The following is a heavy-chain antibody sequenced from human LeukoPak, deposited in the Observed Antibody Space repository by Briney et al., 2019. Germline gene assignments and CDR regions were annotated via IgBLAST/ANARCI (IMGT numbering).Heavy chain of an antibody. CDR1: GGSVSSSNYF. Sequence: PSETLSLTCTVSGGSVSSSNYFWSWIRQPDGKGLECIGRIHTSGSTNYDPSLKSRITISVDTSNNQFSLKLSSVTAADTAVYYCATQDSSSWYFDSWGQGTLVTVSS. CDR3: ATQDSSSWYFDS. V-gene: IGHV4-61*02. J-gene: IGHJ4*02. D-gene: IGHD6-13*01. CDR2: IHTSGST.